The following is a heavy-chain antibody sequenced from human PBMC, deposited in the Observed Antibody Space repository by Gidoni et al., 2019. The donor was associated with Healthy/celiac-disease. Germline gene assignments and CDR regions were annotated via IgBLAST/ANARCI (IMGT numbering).Heavy chain of an antibody. CDR3: AREGADYGDYVIHYYYYMDV. D-gene: IGHD4-17*01. V-gene: IGHV3-33*01. J-gene: IGHJ6*03. CDR2: RWYDGSNK. Sequence: QVQLVESGGGVVKPGRSLRLSCSASGFTFSSYGMHWVRQAPGKGLEWVAVRWYDGSNKYYADSVKGRFTISRDNSKNTLYLQMNSLRAEDTAVYYCAREGADYGDYVIHYYYYMDVWGKGTTVTVSS. CDR1: GFTFSSYG.